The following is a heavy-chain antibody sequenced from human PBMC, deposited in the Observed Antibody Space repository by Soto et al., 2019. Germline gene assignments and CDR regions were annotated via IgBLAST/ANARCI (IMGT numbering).Heavy chain of an antibody. J-gene: IGHJ4*02. Sequence: EVQLLESGGGLVQPGGSLSLSFAASGSPFSSYAMTWVRQAPGKGLEWVAGISGSGGSKYYADSVKGRFTISRDNSKNTLYLEMNSLRAEDTAVYYCARGTVFGVVNFDYWGQGTLVTVSS. CDR3: ARGTVFGVVNFDY. D-gene: IGHD3-3*01. CDR2: ISGSGGSK. CDR1: GSPFSSYA. V-gene: IGHV3-23*01.